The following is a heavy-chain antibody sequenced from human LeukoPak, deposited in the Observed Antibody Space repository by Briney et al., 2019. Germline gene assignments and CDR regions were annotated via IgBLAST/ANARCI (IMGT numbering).Heavy chain of an antibody. CDR1: GFTFSSYW. J-gene: IGHJ4*02. Sequence: GGSLRLSCAASGFTFSSYWMNWLRQAPGKGLEWVSYISSSSSTIYYADSVKGRFTISRDNAKNSLYLQMNSLRAEDTAVYYCARAFRSGYSDYWGQGTLVTVSS. V-gene: IGHV3-48*01. CDR2: ISSSSSTI. CDR3: ARAFRSGYSDY. D-gene: IGHD3-22*01.